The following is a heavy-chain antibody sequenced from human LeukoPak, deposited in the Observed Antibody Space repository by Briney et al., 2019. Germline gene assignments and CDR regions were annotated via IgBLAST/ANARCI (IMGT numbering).Heavy chain of an antibody. CDR3: ARSVGATKFGY. D-gene: IGHD1-26*01. J-gene: IGHJ4*02. Sequence: KPSETLSLTCAVYGGSFSGYYWSWIRQPPGKGLEWIGEINHSGSTNYNPSLKSRVTISVDTSKNQFSLKLSSVTAADTAVYYCARSVGATKFGYWGQGTLVAVSS. CDR2: INHSGST. V-gene: IGHV4-34*01. CDR1: GGSFSGYY.